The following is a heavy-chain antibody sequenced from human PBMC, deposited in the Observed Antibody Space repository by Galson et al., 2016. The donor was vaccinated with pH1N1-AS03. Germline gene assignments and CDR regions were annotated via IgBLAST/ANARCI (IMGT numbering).Heavy chain of an antibody. Sequence: SVKVSCKASGGAFNSYAISWVRQAPGQGLEWMGGIIPIFGTTNNAQKFQDRITITADESTKIAYMELSSLRSEDTAVYYCARDGGYGNSSPMGYFDYWGQGTLVTVSS. CDR3: ARDGGYGNSSPMGYFDY. V-gene: IGHV1-69*13. J-gene: IGHJ4*02. D-gene: IGHD2/OR15-2a*01. CDR1: GGAFNSYA. CDR2: IIPIFGTT.